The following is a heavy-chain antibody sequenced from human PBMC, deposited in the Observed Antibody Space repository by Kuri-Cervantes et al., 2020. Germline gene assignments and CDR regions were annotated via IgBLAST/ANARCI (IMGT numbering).Heavy chain of an antibody. CDR1: GFTFSNAW. CDR2: IKSKTDGGTT. CDR3: TAEEVFYFDY. Sequence: GESLKISCAASGFTFSNAWMSWVRQAPGKGLEWVGRIKSKTDGGTTDYAAPVKGRFTISRDDSKNTLHLQMNSLKTEDTAVYYCTAEEVFYFDYWGQGTLVTVSS. J-gene: IGHJ4*02. V-gene: IGHV3-15*01.